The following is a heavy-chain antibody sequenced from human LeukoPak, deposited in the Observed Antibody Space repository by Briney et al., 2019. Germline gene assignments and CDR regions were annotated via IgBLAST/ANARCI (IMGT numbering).Heavy chain of an antibody. CDR1: GYTFTSYG. J-gene: IGHJ5*02. CDR2: ISAYNGNT. D-gene: IGHD1-26*01. CDR3: ARRPIVGATSWFDP. V-gene: IGHV1-18*01. Sequence: GASVKVSCKASGYTFTSYGISWVRQAPGQGLEWMGWISAYNGNTNYAQKLQGRVTMTTDKSTSTAYMELRSLRSDDTAVYYCARRPIVGATSWFDPWGQGTLVTVSS.